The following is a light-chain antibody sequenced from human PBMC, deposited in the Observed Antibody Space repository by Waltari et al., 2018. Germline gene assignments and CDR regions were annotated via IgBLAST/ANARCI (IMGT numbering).Light chain of an antibody. CDR1: QSLLDSNGYNY. CDR3: MQGHQTPWT. CDR2: LGS. Sequence: DIVMTQSPLSLSVTPGEPASISCRSSQSLLDSNGYNYLDWYLQKPGQSPQVLIYLGSDRASGVPDRFSGSGSGTVFTLSISRVEPEDVGVYYCMQGHQTPWTFGQGTKVEI. J-gene: IGKJ1*01. V-gene: IGKV2-28*01.